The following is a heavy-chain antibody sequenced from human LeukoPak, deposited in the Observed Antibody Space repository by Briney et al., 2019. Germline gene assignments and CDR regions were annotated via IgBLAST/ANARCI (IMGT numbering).Heavy chain of an antibody. J-gene: IGHJ5*02. V-gene: IGHV3-30-3*01. CDR3: ARSAYRGDYGWLDP. CDR1: GFTFSNYA. Sequence: GGSLRLSCAAAGFTFSNYAMHWVRQAPGKGLEWVALISYDGSNKYYADSVKGRFTISRDNSKNTLYLQMNSLRAEDTAVYYCARSAYRGDYGWLDPWGQGTLVTVSS. CDR2: ISYDGSNK. D-gene: IGHD4/OR15-4a*01.